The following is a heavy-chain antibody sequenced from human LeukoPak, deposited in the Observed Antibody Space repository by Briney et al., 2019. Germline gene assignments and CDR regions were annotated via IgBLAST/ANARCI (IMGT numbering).Heavy chain of an antibody. V-gene: IGHV4-31*03. D-gene: IGHD4-23*01. CDR2: IYYSGST. CDR3: ARDYGGNGGMDV. CDR1: GGSISSGGDY. J-gene: IGHJ6*03. Sequence: SETLSLTCTVSGGSISSGGDYWSWIRQHPGKGLEWIGYIYYSGSTYYNPSLKSRVTISVDTSKNQFSLKLSSVTAADTAVYYCARDYGGNGGMDVWGKGTTVTVSS.